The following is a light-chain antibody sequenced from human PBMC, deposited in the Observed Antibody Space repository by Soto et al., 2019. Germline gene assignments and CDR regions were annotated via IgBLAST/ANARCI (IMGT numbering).Light chain of an antibody. J-gene: IGLJ1*01. CDR3: SSFTTTNTYV. V-gene: IGLV2-14*03. CDR1: SSDVGTHNF. Sequence: QSVLTQPASVSGSPGQSIAMSCTGTSSDVGTHNFVSWYQQHPGKAPKLIIYDVSNRPSGVSDRLFGSKSGNTASLTISGLQAEDEADYYCSSFTTTNTYVFGTGTKVTVL. CDR2: DVS.